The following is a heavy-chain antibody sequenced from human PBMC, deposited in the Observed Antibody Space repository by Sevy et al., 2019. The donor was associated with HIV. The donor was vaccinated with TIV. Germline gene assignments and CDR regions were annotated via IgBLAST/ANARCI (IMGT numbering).Heavy chain of an antibody. CDR3: ATHASIAAAGRVFDY. V-gene: IGHV3-72*01. J-gene: IGHJ4*02. D-gene: IGHD6-13*01. CDR1: GFTFSDHY. CDR2: IRNKADSYTT. Sequence: GGSLRLSCAASGFTFSDHYMEWVRQAPGKGLEWVGRIRNKADSYTTDYAASVKGRFTISRDDSKNSLYLLMNSLKTEDTAVYYCATHASIAAAGRVFDYWGQGTLVTVSS.